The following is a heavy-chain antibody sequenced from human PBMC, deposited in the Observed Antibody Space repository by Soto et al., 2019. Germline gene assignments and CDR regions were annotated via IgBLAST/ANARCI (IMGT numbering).Heavy chain of an antibody. CDR3: ARDHSGYYFDY. Sequence: GGSLRLSCAASGFTFSNYGLHWVRQTPGKGLEWVAVIWYDGSNKYYGDSVKGRFAISRDDSRNTLYLQMNSLRAEDTAVYYCARDHSGYYFDYWGQGTLVPVSS. CDR1: GFTFSNYG. V-gene: IGHV3-33*01. CDR2: IWYDGSNK. D-gene: IGHD5-12*01. J-gene: IGHJ4*02.